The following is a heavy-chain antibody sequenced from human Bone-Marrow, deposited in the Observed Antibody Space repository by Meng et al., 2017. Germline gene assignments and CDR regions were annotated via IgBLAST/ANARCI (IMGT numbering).Heavy chain of an antibody. J-gene: IGHJ4*02. CDR3: ARAIATRPDVFDY. Sequence: QGQLQQWGAGLLKPSAPLPLTCTVSSGSINSYFWSWIRQPPGKGPEWIGYISYSGSTNYNPSLKSRVTISVDTSKNQFSLKLSSVTAADTAVYYCARAIATRPDVFDYWGQGTLVTVSS. V-gene: IGHV4-59*01. CDR2: ISYSGST. CDR1: SGSINSYF. D-gene: IGHD6-6*01.